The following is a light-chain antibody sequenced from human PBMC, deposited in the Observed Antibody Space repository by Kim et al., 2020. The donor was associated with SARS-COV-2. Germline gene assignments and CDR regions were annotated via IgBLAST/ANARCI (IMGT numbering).Light chain of an antibody. V-gene: IGLV2-11*01. J-gene: IGLJ3*02. CDR3: CSYAASSSLV. CDR2: GVT. Sequence: GQSVCNSCTGTSSDVGGYNYVAWYQHHPGKPPKLMIYGVTERPSGVPDRFSGSKSGNTASLTISGLQAEDEADYYCCSYAASSSLVFGGGTKVTVL. CDR1: SSDVGGYNY.